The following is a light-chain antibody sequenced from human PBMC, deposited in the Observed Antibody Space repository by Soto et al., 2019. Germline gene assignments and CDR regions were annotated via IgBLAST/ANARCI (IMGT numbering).Light chain of an antibody. V-gene: IGLV2-23*02. CDR3: CSYAGSSTSYV. CDR1: SSDIGNYNL. CDR2: EVT. J-gene: IGLJ1*01. Sequence: QSVLTQPASVSGSPGQSITISCTGTSSDIGNYNLVSWYQQHPGKAPKVMIYEVTKRPSGVSNRFSGSKSGNTASLTISGLQAEDEADYYWCSYAGSSTSYVFGTGTKDTVL.